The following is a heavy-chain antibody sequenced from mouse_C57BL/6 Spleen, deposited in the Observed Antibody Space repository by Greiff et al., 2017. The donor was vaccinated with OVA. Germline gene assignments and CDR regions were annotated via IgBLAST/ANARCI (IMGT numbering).Heavy chain of an antibody. CDR2: INPYNGGT. D-gene: IGHD1-1*01. CDR3: AREITGYFDV. Sequence: VQLQQSGPVLVKPGASVKMSCKASGYTFTDYYMNWVKQSHGKSLEWIGVINPYNGGTSYNQKFKGKATLTVDKSSSTAYMELNSLTSEDSAVYYGAREITGYFDVWGTGTTVTVAS. CDR1: GYTFTDYY. V-gene: IGHV1-19*01. J-gene: IGHJ1*03.